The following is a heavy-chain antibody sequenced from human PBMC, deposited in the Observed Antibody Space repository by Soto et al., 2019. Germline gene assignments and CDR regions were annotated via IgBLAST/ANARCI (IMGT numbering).Heavy chain of an antibody. CDR2: FDPEDGET. Sequence: AASVKVSCKVSGYTLTELSMHWVRQAPGKGLEWMGGFDPEDGETIYAQKFQGRVTMTEDTSTDTAYMELSSLRSEDTAVYYCATLPITIFGVVPDAFDIWGQGTMVTVSS. CDR1: GYTLTELS. J-gene: IGHJ3*02. V-gene: IGHV1-24*01. D-gene: IGHD3-3*01. CDR3: ATLPITIFGVVPDAFDI.